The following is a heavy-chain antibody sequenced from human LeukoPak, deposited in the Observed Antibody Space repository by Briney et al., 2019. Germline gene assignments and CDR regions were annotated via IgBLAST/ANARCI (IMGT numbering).Heavy chain of an antibody. J-gene: IGHJ4*02. CDR2: VYYNGDT. CDR3: ARHRAHSDYIDY. Sequence: SETLSLTCTVSGDSISVSDYYWGWIRQPPGKGLEWIGSVYYNGDTCYNPSLRSRVTTSIDTSKNQFSLRLSSVTAADTSVYYCARHRAHSDYIDYWGQGTLVTVSS. D-gene: IGHD3-10*01. V-gene: IGHV4-39*01. CDR1: GDSISVSDYY.